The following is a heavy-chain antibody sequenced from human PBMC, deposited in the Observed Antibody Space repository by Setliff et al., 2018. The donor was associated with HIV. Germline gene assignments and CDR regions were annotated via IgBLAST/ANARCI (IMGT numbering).Heavy chain of an antibody. CDR1: GYSFTNYW. CDR3: ARHAGPRNFWSGYSSGMDV. V-gene: IGHV5-51*01. Sequence: PGESLKISCKGSGYSFTNYWVGWVRQMPGNGLEWMGLIWPDDSDTRYSPSFQGQVTISADKSISTAYLQWSSLKASDTAMYYCARHAGPRNFWSGYSSGMDVWGKGTTVTVSS. D-gene: IGHD3-3*01. J-gene: IGHJ6*03. CDR2: IWPDDSDT.